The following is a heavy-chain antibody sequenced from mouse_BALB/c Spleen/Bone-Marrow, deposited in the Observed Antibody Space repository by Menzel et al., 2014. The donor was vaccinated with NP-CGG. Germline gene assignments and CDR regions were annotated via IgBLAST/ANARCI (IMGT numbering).Heavy chain of an antibody. V-gene: IGHV5-6*01. J-gene: IGHJ3*01. Sequence: VQLKHSGGDLVKPGGSLKLSCAASGFTFSSYGMSWVRQTPDKRLEWVATIISGGSSTYYPDSVKGRFTISRDDAKNTLYLQMSSLKSEDTAMYYCTRQAHEGAWFPYWGQGTLVTVSA. CDR2: IISGGSST. CDR3: TRQAHEGAWFPY. CDR1: GFTFSSYG.